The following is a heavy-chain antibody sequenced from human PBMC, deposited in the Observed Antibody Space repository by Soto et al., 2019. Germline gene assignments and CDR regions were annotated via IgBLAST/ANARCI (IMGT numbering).Heavy chain of an antibody. J-gene: IGHJ6*02. CDR1: GGSFSDYY. Sequence: SETLSLTCAVYGGSFSDYYWSWIRQPPGKGLEWIGEINHSGSTNYNPSLKSRVTISVDTSKNQFSLKLSSVTAADTAVYYCARGPPRGLDVWGRGTTVTVSS. V-gene: IGHV4-34*01. CDR2: INHSGST. CDR3: ARGPPRGLDV.